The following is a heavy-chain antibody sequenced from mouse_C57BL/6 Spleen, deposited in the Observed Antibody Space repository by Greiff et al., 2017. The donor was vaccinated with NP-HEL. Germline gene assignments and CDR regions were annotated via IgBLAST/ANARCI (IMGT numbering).Heavy chain of an antibody. D-gene: IGHD2-3*01. CDR2: IWSGGST. J-gene: IGHJ3*01. CDR1: GFSFTSYG. CDR3: ARKGGYDGPWFAY. V-gene: IGHV2-2*01. Sequence: QVQLKESGPGLVQPSQSLSITCTVSGFSFTSYGVHWVRQSPGKGLEWLGVIWSGGSTDYNAAFISRLSISKDNSKSQVFFKMNSLQADDTAIYYCARKGGYDGPWFAYWGQGTLVTVSA.